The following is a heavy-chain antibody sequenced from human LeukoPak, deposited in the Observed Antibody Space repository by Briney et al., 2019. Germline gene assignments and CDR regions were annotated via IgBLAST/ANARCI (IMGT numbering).Heavy chain of an antibody. CDR3: ARVNYDFWSGYVNWFDP. CDR2: IYYSGST. Sequence: SETLSLTCNVSGGSISSYYWSWIRQPPGKGLEWIGYIYYSGSTNYNPSLKSRVTISVDTSKSQFSLKLSSVTAADTAVYYCARVNYDFWSGYVNWFDPWGQGTLVTVSS. J-gene: IGHJ5*02. V-gene: IGHV4-59*01. CDR1: GGSISSYY. D-gene: IGHD3-3*01.